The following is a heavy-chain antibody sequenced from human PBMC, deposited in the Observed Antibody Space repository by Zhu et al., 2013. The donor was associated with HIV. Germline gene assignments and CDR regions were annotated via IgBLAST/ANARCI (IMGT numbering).Heavy chain of an antibody. CDR1: GYTFTTYG. J-gene: IGHJ6*02. Sequence: QVQLVQSGAEVKKPGASVKVSCKASGYTFTTYGISWVRQAPGQGLEWMGWINSNSGGTNYAQRFQGRVTMTRDTSISTAYMELTSLIFEDTAIYYCARGVIATQYYGMDVWGQGTSVSVSS. CDR3: ARGVIATQYYGMDV. CDR2: INSNSGGT. V-gene: IGHV1-2*02. D-gene: IGHD6-6*01.